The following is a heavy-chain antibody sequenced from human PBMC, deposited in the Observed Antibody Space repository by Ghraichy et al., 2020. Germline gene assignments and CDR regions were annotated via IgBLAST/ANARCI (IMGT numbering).Heavy chain of an antibody. V-gene: IGHV3-30*02. D-gene: IGHD5-24*01. CDR2: IRPEGHDD. CDR1: GFTFSGYG. CDR3: AKDGPHRDLEDY. J-gene: IGHJ4*02. Sequence: GGSLRLSCAASGFTFSGYGMHWVRQAPGKGLEWVAFIRPEGHDDHYADSVKGRFSIFRDNSKNTLYLQMSALRFEDTAVYYCAKDGPHRDLEDYWGQGTLVTVSS.